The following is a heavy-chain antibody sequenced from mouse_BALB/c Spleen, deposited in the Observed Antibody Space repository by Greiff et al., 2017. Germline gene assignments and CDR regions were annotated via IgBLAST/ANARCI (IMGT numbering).Heavy chain of an antibody. J-gene: IGHJ4*01. CDR3: ARRHYGYPYYYAMDY. CDR2: ILPGSGST. V-gene: IGHV1-9*01. Sequence: QVQLQQSGAELMKPGASVKISCKATGYTFSSYWIEWVKQRPGHGLEWIGEILPGSGSTNYNEKFKGKATFTADTSSNTAYMQLSSLTSEDSAVYYCARRHYGYPYYYAMDYWGQGTSVTVSS. D-gene: IGHD1-2*01. CDR1: GYTFSSYW.